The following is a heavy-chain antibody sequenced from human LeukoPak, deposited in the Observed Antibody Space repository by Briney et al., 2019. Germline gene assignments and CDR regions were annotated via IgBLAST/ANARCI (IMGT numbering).Heavy chain of an antibody. Sequence: SEPLSLTCTVSGGSISSSSYYWGWVRPPPGKGLEWIGTHYYTDSSYYNPALKRRAVISVATSKNQFSLRLSSVTAADSTVYFCARAKRFCSSTSCYAFDVWGHGTMVTVSS. CDR1: GGSISSSSYY. CDR2: HYYTDSS. D-gene: IGHD2-2*01. J-gene: IGHJ3*01. V-gene: IGHV4-39*01. CDR3: ARAKRFCSSTSCYAFDV.